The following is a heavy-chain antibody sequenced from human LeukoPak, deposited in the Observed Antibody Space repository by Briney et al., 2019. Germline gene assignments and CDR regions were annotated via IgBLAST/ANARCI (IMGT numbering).Heavy chain of an antibody. V-gene: IGHV4-61*01. J-gene: IGHJ3*02. CDR3: ARVEWFGELSPFDI. D-gene: IGHD3-10*01. CDR1: GGSISSGTYY. CDR2: IYYSGST. Sequence: KASETLSLTWTVSGGSISSGTYYWSWIRQPRGEGLEWIGYIYYSGSTNYNPSRKSRVTIAEYTAKNQFCLQLSSVTAADTALYYCARVEWFGELSPFDIWGQGTMVTVSS.